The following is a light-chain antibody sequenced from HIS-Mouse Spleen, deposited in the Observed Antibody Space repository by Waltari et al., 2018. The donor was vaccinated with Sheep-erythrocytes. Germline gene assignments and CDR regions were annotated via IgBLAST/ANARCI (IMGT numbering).Light chain of an antibody. J-gene: IGLJ1*01. Sequence: QSALTQPRSVSGSPGQSVTISCTGTSSDVGGYNYVSWYQQYPGKAPKLMIYDVSNRPPVVPDRFSGSKSGNTASLTISGLQAEDEADYYCCSYAGSYNHVFATGTKVTVL. CDR1: SSDVGGYNY. CDR3: CSYAGSYNHV. CDR2: DVS. V-gene: IGLV2-11*01.